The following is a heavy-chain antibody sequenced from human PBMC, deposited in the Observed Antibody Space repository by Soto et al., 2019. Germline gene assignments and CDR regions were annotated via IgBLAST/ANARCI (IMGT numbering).Heavy chain of an antibody. CDR1: GYTFSYYW. CDR2: IYPRDSDT. CDR3: VRHPGTIESSVGPRSLDY. D-gene: IGHD3-9*01. J-gene: IGHJ4*02. Sequence: PXDSLTISCDASGYTFSYYWIGLVRQMPGTGLEWIGIIYPRDSDTRYSPSFQDQFTMSVDKSIGTAYLQWSSLTASDTALYYCVRHPGTIESSVGPRSLDYFRQGTLVIVSS. V-gene: IGHV5-51*01.